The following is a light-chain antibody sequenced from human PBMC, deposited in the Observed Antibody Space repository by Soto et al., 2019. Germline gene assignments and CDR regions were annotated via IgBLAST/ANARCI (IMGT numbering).Light chain of an antibody. CDR1: QNINKW. J-gene: IGKJ1*01. CDR2: DAS. Sequence: DIQMTQSPSTLSASVGDRVTITCRASQNINKWLAWYQQKPGKAPKVLIWDASTLESGVPSRFSGSGSGTEFTLTISILQPDDFATYYCQQYNGYLTWTFGQGTRVEIK. V-gene: IGKV1-5*01. CDR3: QQYNGYLTWT.